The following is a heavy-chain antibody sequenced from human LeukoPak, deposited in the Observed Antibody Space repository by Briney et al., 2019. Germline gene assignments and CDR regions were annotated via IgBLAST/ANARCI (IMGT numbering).Heavy chain of an antibody. V-gene: IGHV5-51*01. CDR1: GYSFTSYW. CDR3: ARGSSSSSRWTYYYGMDY. D-gene: IGHD6-13*01. Sequence: GESLKISCKGSGYSFTSYWIGWVRQMPGKGLEWMVIIYPGDSDTIYSPSFQGQVTISADKSISTAYLQWSSLKASDTAMYYCARGSSSSSRWTYYYGMDYWGQGTLVTVSS. J-gene: IGHJ4*02. CDR2: IYPGDSDT.